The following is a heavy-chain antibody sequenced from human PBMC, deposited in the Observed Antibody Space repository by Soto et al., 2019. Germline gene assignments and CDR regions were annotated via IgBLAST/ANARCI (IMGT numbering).Heavy chain of an antibody. V-gene: IGHV1-46*01. Sequence: ASVKVSCKASGYLFTAYSMHWVRLAPGQGLEWMGVVNPSGGSTKYAQNFQGRVTMTRDTSTTTIYMELSSLRSDDTAIYYCARGENCSGGTCYSEYFHRWGQGTLVTVSS. CDR1: GYLFTAYS. CDR3: ARGENCSGGTCYSEYFHR. CDR2: VNPSGGST. D-gene: IGHD2-15*01. J-gene: IGHJ1*01.